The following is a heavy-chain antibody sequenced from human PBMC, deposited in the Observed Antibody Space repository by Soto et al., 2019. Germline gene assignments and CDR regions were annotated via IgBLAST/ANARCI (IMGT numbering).Heavy chain of an antibody. CDR2: IYYSGST. D-gene: IGHD3-22*01. CDR3: ARGRITMIVDDAFDI. CDR1: GGSISSYY. J-gene: IGHJ3*02. Sequence: QVQLQESGPGLVKPSETLSLTCTVSGGSISSYYWSWIRQPPGKGLEWIGYIYYSGSTNYNPSLKSRVTIAVDTSKDLFSLKLSSVTAADTAVYYCARGRITMIVDDAFDIWGQGTMVTVSS. V-gene: IGHV4-59*01.